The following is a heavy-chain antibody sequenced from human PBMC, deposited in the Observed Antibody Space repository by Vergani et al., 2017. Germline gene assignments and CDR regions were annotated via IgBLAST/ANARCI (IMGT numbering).Heavy chain of an antibody. Sequence: QVQLQEWGAGLLKTSETLSLTCGVSGRSFSDYYWSWIRQAPGMGLEWIWEVNHGGSTNYNPSLKSRVSISVDTSKNQFSLQLTSVTAADSALYFCASIARAPTRRNPPPDYWGQGILVTVSS. CDR2: VNHGGST. CDR1: GRSFSDYY. V-gene: IGHV4-34*01. D-gene: IGHD3-16*02. J-gene: IGHJ4*02. CDR3: ASIARAPTRRNPPPDY.